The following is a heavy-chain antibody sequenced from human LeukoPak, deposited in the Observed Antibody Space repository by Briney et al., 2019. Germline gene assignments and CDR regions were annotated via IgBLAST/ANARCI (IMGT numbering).Heavy chain of an antibody. V-gene: IGHV1-24*01. CDR3: ATGTYVLRYFDRSLGAFDI. CDR1: GYTLTELS. Sequence: ASVKVSCKVSGYTLTELSMHWVRQAPGKGLEWMGGFDPEDGETIYAQKFQGRVTMTEDTSTDTAYMELSSLRSEDTAVYYCATGTYVLRYFDRSLGAFDIWGQGTMVTVSS. J-gene: IGHJ3*02. CDR2: FDPEDGET. D-gene: IGHD3-9*01.